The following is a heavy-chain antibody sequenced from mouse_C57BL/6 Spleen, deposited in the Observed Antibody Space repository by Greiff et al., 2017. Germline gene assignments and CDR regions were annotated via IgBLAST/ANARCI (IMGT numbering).Heavy chain of an antibody. Sequence: VKLQESGAELVKPGASVKLSCKASGYTFTEYTIHWVKQRSGQGLEWIGWFYPGSGSIKYNEKFKDKATLTADKSSSTVYMELSRLTSEDSAVYFCARHEDPNYYGSSYFDYWGQGTTLTVSS. V-gene: IGHV1-62-2*01. CDR2: FYPGSGSI. J-gene: IGHJ2*01. D-gene: IGHD1-1*01. CDR3: ARHEDPNYYGSSYFDY. CDR1: GYTFTEYT.